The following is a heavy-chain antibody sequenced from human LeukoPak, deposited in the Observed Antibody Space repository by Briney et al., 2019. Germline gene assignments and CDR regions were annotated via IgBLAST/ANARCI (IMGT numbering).Heavy chain of an antibody. CDR1: GFNFSTYW. J-gene: IGHJ6*02. CDR2: INGDGSSS. V-gene: IGHV3-74*01. Sequence: GGSLRPSCVASGFNFSTYWMHWVRQAPGKGLVWVSRINGDGSSSTYADSVKGRFTISRDNAKNTLYLQMNTLIIMDTAVYYCTRKPGMDVWGQGTTVTVSS. CDR3: TRKPGMDV.